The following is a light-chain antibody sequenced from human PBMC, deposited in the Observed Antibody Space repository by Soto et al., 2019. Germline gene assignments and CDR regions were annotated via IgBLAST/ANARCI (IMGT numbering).Light chain of an antibody. Sequence: EIVLTQSPGTLSLSPGERATLSCRASQSVSSNYLAWYRRKPGQAPRLLIYGASSRATGIPDRFSGSGSGTDFTLTITRLEPDDFAVYYCQQYGSSPPTFGPGTRVEIK. J-gene: IGKJ1*01. CDR1: QSVSSNY. CDR3: QQYGSSPPT. CDR2: GAS. V-gene: IGKV3-20*01.